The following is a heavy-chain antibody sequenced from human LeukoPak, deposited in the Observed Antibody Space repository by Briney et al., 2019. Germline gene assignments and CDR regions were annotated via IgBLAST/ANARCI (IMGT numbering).Heavy chain of an antibody. CDR3: AKRPSDYGDYITYFDY. D-gene: IGHD4-17*01. J-gene: IGHJ4*02. Sequence: GGSLRLSCAASGFSFISYGMHWVRQAPGKGLEWVGVISDDGRNKKYADSVKGRFTISRDNSKDTLYLQMNSLRDEDTAVYYCAKRPSDYGDYITYFDYWGQGILVTVSS. CDR2: ISDDGRNK. CDR1: GFSFISYG. V-gene: IGHV3-30*18.